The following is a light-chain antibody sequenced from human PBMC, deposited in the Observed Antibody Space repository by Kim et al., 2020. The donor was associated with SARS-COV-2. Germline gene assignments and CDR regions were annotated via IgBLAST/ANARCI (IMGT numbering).Light chain of an antibody. CDR2: RNN. CDR1: RNNVGNQG. J-gene: IGLJ3*02. Sequence: SATLTCTGNRNNVGNQGAARLQQPQCHAPELLSYRNNNRPSGISERFSASRSGNTASLTITALQPEDEADYYCSAWDSSLSAWVFGGGTQLTVL. CDR3: SAWDSSLSAWV. V-gene: IGLV10-54*04.